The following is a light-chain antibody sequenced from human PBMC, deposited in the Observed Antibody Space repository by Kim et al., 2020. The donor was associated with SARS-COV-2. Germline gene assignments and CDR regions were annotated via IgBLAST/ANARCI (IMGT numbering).Light chain of an antibody. J-gene: IGKJ1*01. Sequence: DIQMTQSPSTVSASVGDRVTITCRASQRIDGWLAWYQQKPGKAPKVLIYKAYSLESGVPARFSGSGSGTEFTLTISSLQPDDFATYYCKQYNTYPWTFGQGTKVDIK. CDR1: QRIDGW. V-gene: IGKV1-5*03. CDR3: KQYNTYPWT. CDR2: KAY.